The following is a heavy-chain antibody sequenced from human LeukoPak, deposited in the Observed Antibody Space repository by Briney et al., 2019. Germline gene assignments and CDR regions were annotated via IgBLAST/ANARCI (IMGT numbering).Heavy chain of an antibody. J-gene: IGHJ4*02. CDR3: ARAVAQDFDY. V-gene: IGHV1-2*02. CDR1: GYSFTDYY. Sequence: VASVKVSCKASGYSFTDYYMHWVRQAPGQGLEWMGWINPNSGGTNYAQKFQGRVTMTRDTSTTTVYMELSSLRSEDTAVFYCARAVAQDFDYWGQGSLVTVSS. CDR2: INPNSGGT.